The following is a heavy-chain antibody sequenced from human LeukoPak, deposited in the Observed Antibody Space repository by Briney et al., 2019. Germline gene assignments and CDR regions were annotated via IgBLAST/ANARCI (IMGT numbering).Heavy chain of an antibody. Sequence: GGSLRLSCAASGFTFSSYWMSWVRQAPGKGLEWVANIKQDGSEKYYVDSMKGRFTISRDNAKNSLYLQMNSLRAEDTAVYYCARARLYYYFDYWGQGTLVTVSS. V-gene: IGHV3-7*01. CDR1: GFTFSSYW. J-gene: IGHJ4*02. CDR2: IKQDGSEK. CDR3: ARARLYYYFDY. D-gene: IGHD2-2*02.